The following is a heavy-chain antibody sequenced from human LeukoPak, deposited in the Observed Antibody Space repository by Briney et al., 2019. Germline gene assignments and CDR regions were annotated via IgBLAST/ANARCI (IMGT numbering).Heavy chain of an antibody. Sequence: SETLSLTCTVSGGSISSSSYYWSWIRQPPGKGLEWIGEINHSGSTNYNPSLKSRVTISVDTSKNQFSLKLSSVTAADTAVYYCARGSRYCSSTSCYGWFDPWGQGTLVTVSS. J-gene: IGHJ5*02. V-gene: IGHV4-39*07. D-gene: IGHD2-2*01. CDR1: GGSISSSSYY. CDR3: ARGSRYCSSTSCYGWFDP. CDR2: INHSGST.